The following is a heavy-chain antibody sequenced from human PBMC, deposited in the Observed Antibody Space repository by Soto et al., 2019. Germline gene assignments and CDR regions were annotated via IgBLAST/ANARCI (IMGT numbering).Heavy chain of an antibody. Sequence: PGGSLRLSCAASGFALTNYWMTWVRQAPGKGLEWVANIKQDGSERYYLDSVKGRFTISRDNAKNSLYLQMNRLRAEDTAVYYCARAIAAADSYWGQGTQVTVSS. CDR1: GFALTNYW. CDR2: IKQDGSER. V-gene: IGHV3-7*05. D-gene: IGHD6-13*01. CDR3: ARAIAAADSY. J-gene: IGHJ4*02.